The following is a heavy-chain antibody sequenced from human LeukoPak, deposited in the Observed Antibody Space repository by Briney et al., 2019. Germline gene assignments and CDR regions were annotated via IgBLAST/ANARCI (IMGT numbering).Heavy chain of an antibody. Sequence: SETLSLTCTVSGASIISTSYSWGWIRQPPGKGLEWIVSVYPNGDSYYNPSLKSRVTISVDTSKIQFSLNLGSVTAADTAVYFCARESAVSDYDSRGYFDSWGQGFLVTVSS. D-gene: IGHD3-22*01. CDR3: ARESAVSDYDSRGYFDS. V-gene: IGHV4-39*07. CDR2: VYPNGDS. CDR1: GASIISTSYS. J-gene: IGHJ4*02.